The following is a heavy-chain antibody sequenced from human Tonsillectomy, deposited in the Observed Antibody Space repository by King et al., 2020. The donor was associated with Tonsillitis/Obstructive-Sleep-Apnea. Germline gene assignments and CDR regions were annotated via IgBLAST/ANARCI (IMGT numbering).Heavy chain of an antibody. J-gene: IGHJ4*02. CDR2: INVGNGNT. Sequence: QLVQSGAEVKKPGASVKVSCKASGYTFTTYAMHWVRQAPGQRLEWMGWINVGNGNTKYSQKFQGRVTITRDTSASTAYMELSSLRSEDTAVYYCASDPTGTTGFDYWGQGTLVTVSS. CDR1: GYTFTTYA. D-gene: IGHD1-1*01. V-gene: IGHV1-3*01. CDR3: ASDPTGTTGFDY.